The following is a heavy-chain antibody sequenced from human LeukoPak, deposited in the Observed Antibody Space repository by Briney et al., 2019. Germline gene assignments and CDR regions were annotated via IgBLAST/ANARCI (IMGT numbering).Heavy chain of an antibody. CDR2: ISGSGGST. J-gene: IGHJ4*02. CDR1: GFTFSSYA. Sequence: GGSLRLSCAASGFTFSSYAMSWVRQAPGKGLEWVSAISGSGGSTYYADSVKGRFTISRDNSKNTLYLQMNSLRAEDTAVYYCAKHPYGSGSPGPNYYFDYWGQGTLVTVSS. V-gene: IGHV3-23*01. D-gene: IGHD3-10*01. CDR3: AKHPYGSGSPGPNYYFDY.